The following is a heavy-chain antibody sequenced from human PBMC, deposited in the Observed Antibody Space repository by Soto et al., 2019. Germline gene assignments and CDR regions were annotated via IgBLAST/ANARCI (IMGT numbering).Heavy chain of an antibody. CDR2: IKQDGSEK. J-gene: IGHJ6*02. Sequence: GGSLRLSCAASGFTFSSYWMSWVRQAPGKGLEWVANIKQDGSEKYYVDSVKGRFTISRDNAKNSLYLQMNSLRAEDTAVYYCARGNLPPFTTYYYDSSGPQYYYYGMDVWGQGTTVTVSS. D-gene: IGHD3-22*01. CDR1: GFTFSSYW. CDR3: ARGNLPPFTTYYYDSSGPQYYYYGMDV. V-gene: IGHV3-7*01.